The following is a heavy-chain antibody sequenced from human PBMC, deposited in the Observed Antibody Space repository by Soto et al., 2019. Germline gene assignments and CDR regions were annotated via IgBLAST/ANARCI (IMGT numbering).Heavy chain of an antibody. Sequence: ASVKVSCKASGYTFTSYGISWVRQAPGQGLEWMGWISAYNGNTNYAQKLQGRVTMTTDTSTSTAYMELSSLRSEDTAGYYCGRARCSRIPAVYGDYVGTIYNAMDVSGQWAPVTV. D-gene: IGHD4-17*01. CDR2: ISAYNGNT. CDR1: GYTFTSYG. CDR3: GRARCSRIPAVYGDYVGTIYNAMDV. V-gene: IGHV1-18*01. J-gene: IGHJ6*02.